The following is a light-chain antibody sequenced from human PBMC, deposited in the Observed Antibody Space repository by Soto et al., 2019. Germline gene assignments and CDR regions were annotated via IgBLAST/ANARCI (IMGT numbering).Light chain of an antibody. J-gene: IGKJ2*01. Sequence: EIVLTQSPGTLSLSPGERATLSCRASQSVSNNYLAWYQQKPGQAPRLLIYGASNRATGIPDRFSGSGSGTEFTLTISNLQSEDFALYYCQHYFNWPYTFGQGTKVDIK. CDR1: QSVSNN. V-gene: IGKV3D-15*01. CDR2: GAS. CDR3: QHYFNWPYT.